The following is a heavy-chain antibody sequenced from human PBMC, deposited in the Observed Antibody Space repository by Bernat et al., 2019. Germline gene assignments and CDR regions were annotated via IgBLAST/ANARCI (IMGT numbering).Heavy chain of an antibody. V-gene: IGHV1-2*02. CDR3: ARDRGDVAIV. D-gene: IGHD2-21*02. Sequence: LVQSGAEVKKPAASVKASCKASGYTFTDYYIHWVRQAPGQRLEWMGWINPHSGATNYAQKVQDRVTMTRDTSISTAYMELSRLRSDDAAVYYCARDRGDVAIVWGQGTLVTVSS. J-gene: IGHJ4*02. CDR1: GYTFTDYY. CDR2: INPHSGAT.